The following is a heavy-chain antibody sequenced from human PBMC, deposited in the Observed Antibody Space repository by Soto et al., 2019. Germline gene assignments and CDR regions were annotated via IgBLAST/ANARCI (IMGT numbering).Heavy chain of an antibody. CDR1: GGSISSYY. CDR3: ARGSGSYWGDNWFDP. J-gene: IGHJ5*02. V-gene: IGHV4-59*01. Sequence: SETLSLTCTVSGGSISSYYWSWIRQPPGKGLEWIGYIYYSGSTNYNPSLKSRVTISVDTSKNQFSLKLSSVTAADTAVYYCARGSGSYWGDNWFDPWGQGTLVTGSS. CDR2: IYYSGST. D-gene: IGHD3-10*01.